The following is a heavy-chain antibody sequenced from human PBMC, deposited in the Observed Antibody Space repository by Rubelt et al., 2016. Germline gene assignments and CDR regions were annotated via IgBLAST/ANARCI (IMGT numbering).Heavy chain of an antibody. CDR2: IYHSGST. CDR3: ASFWDHTGYYFDY. Sequence: QLQLQESGPGLVKPSETLSLTCTVSGGSISSSSYYWGWIRQPPGKGLEWIGEIYHSGSTNYNPSLKSRVTISVDKSKNQFSLKLSSVTAADTAVYYCASFWDHTGYYFDYWGQGTLVTVSS. CDR1: GGSISSSSYY. V-gene: IGHV4-39*07. D-gene: IGHD3-3*01. J-gene: IGHJ4*02.